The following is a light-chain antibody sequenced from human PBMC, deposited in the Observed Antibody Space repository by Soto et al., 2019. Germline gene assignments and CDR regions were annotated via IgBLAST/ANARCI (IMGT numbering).Light chain of an antibody. V-gene: IGLV2-14*01. CDR2: DVS. J-gene: IGLJ1*01. Sequence: QSVLTQPASVSGSPGQSLPISCNGTSSDVGGYNYVSWYQQHPGKAPKLMIYDVSNRPSGVSNRFSGSKSGNTASLTISGLQAEDEADYYCSSYTSSSTLGVFGTGTKVTVL. CDR1: SSDVGGYNY. CDR3: SSYTSSSTLGV.